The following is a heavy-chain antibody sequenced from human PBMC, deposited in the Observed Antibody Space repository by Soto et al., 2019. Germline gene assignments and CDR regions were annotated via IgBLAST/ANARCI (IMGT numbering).Heavy chain of an antibody. J-gene: IGHJ4*02. Sequence: GSLRLSWAAAGFTLSRYSMDWVRQAPGKGLEWVSSISGSSSYIYYADSVKGRFTISRDNAKNSLYLQMNSMRAEDTAVYYCAREFRNYDFWSGYYDYWGQGTLVTVSS. CDR3: AREFRNYDFWSGYYDY. V-gene: IGHV3-21*01. CDR1: GFTLSRYS. D-gene: IGHD3-3*01. CDR2: ISGSSSYI.